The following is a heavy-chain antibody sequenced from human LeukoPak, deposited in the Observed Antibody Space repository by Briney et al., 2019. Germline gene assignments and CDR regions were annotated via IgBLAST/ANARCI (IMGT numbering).Heavy chain of an antibody. V-gene: IGHV3-48*04. CDR2: MSSSTRTI. CDR3: ARTRDQQLVHFDY. CDR1: GFTFSSYS. J-gene: IGHJ4*02. Sequence: PGGSLRLSCAASGFTFSSYSMSWVRQAPGKGLEWVSYMSSSTRTIYYADSVKGRFTISRDNAKNSLYLQMNSLRAEDTAVYYCARTRDQQLVHFDYWGQGTLVTVSS. D-gene: IGHD6-13*01.